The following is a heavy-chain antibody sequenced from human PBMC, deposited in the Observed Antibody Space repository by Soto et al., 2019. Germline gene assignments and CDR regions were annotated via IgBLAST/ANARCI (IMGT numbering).Heavy chain of an antibody. V-gene: IGHV4-59*08. J-gene: IGHJ3*02. D-gene: IGHD2-15*01. CDR2: IYYSGST. CDR3: ARRWLRGRAFDI. Sequence: PSETLSLTCTVSGGSISSYYWSWIRQPPGKGLEWIGYIYYSGSTNYNPSLKSRVTISVDTSKNQFSLKLSSVTAADTAVYYCARRWLRGRAFDIWGQGTMDTVSS. CDR1: GGSISSYY.